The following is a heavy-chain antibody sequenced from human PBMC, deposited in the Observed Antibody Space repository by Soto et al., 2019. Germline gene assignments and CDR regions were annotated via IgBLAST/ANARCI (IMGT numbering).Heavy chain of an antibody. V-gene: IGHV3-73*01. CDR2: IRSKANSYAP. D-gene: IGHD3-10*01. Sequence: EVQLVESGGGLVQPGGSLKLSCVASGFTFSDSVVHWVRQASGKGLEWVGRIRSKANSYAPAYAASVNGRFTISRDDSQNTAYLQMNSLKSEDTAVYYCSSRQYGSESPARECWGQGILVTVSS. J-gene: IGHJ4*02. CDR1: GFTFSDSV. CDR3: SSRQYGSESPAREC.